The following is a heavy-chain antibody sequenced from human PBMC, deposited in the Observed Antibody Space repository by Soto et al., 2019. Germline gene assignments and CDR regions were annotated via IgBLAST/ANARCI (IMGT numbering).Heavy chain of an antibody. D-gene: IGHD2-21*01. Sequence: SETLSLTCNASGDSIISTRYYWAWIRQPPGKGLEWVGGIYHSGDTYYNPSLKSRVTISVDTSKNQFSLKVRSVTAADTALYYCARHVILWLAFDYWGQGTLVTVS. J-gene: IGHJ4*02. CDR1: GDSIISTRYY. CDR3: ARHVILWLAFDY. CDR2: IYHSGDT. V-gene: IGHV4-39*01.